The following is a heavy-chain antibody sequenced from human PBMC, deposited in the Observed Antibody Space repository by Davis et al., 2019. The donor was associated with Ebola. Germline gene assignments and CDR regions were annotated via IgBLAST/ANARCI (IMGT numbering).Heavy chain of an antibody. D-gene: IGHD1-26*01. J-gene: IGHJ4*02. Sequence: GESLKISCAASGFILSDHYMDWVRQAPDKGLEWVARTRDKANSYTTEYAASVKGRFTVSREDSKNSLYLQMNSLRADDTAVYYCAKQRGVGAIDYDYWGRGTVVTVSS. CDR1: GFILSDHY. V-gene: IGHV3-72*01. CDR3: AKQRGVGAIDYDY. CDR2: TRDKANSYTT.